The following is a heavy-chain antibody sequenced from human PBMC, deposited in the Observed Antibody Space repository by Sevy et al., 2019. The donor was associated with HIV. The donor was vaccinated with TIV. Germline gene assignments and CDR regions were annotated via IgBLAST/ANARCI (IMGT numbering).Heavy chain of an antibody. CDR2: IKQDGSEK. CDR3: ARDAGAAAGVHDAFDI. CDR1: GFTFSSYW. Sequence: GGSLILSCAASGFTFSSYWMSWVRHAPGKGLEWVANIKQDGSEKYYVDSVKGRFTISRDNAKNSLYLQMNSLRAEDTAVYYCARDAGAAAGVHDAFDIWGQGTMVTVSS. D-gene: IGHD6-13*01. J-gene: IGHJ3*02. V-gene: IGHV3-7*01.